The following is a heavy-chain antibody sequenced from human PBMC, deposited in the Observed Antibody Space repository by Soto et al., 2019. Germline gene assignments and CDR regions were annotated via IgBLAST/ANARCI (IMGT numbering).Heavy chain of an antibody. D-gene: IGHD3-10*01. CDR1: GGTFSSYA. CDR3: ARDYGSGSGIKFDY. V-gene: IGHV1-69*13. CDR2: IIPIFGTA. J-gene: IGHJ4*02. Sequence: ASVKVSRKASGGTFSSYAISWVRQAPGQGLEWMGGIIPIFGTANYAQKFQGRVTITADESTSTAYMELSSLGSEDTAVYYCARDYGSGSGIKFDYWGQGTLVTVSS.